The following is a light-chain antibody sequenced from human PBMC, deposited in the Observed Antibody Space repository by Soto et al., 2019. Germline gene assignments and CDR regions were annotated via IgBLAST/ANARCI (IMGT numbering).Light chain of an antibody. CDR1: QSVGSY. V-gene: IGKV3-11*01. CDR2: DAS. J-gene: IGKJ5*01. CDR3: QQRSDWPLT. Sequence: IVLIQSPATLSLSPVERATLSCRASQSVGSYLAWYQHKPGQAPRLLISDASNRATGIPARFSGSGSETDFTLTISSLEPEDFAVYYCQQRSDWPLTFGQGTRLEI.